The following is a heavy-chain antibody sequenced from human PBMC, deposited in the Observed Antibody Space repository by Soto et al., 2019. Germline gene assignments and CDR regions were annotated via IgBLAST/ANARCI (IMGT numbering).Heavy chain of an antibody. J-gene: IGHJ3*01. D-gene: IGHD3-3*01. CDR3: ARGSSYDFSSGYADSFDV. Sequence: QVQLQQWGAGLLKPSETLSLTCAVYGWSFSGYFWSWVRQPPGKGLEWIGEINHSGNTNHYTSNKSRVPVSVDSVNNPFSLTLNSMTAADTALYSCARGSSYDFSSGYADSFDVWGQGRMVTVSS. CDR2: INHSGNT. CDR1: GWSFSGYF. V-gene: IGHV4-34*01.